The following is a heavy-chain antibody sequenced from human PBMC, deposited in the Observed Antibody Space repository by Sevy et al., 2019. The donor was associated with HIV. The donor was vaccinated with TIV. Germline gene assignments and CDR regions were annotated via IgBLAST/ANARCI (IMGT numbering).Heavy chain of an antibody. J-gene: IGHJ3*02. D-gene: IGHD1-1*01. CDR2: ISYDGSNK. CDR3: AKWNHHEGAFDI. V-gene: IGHV3-30*18. CDR1: GFTFSSYG. Sequence: GGSLRLSCAASGFTFSSYGMHWVRQAPGKGLEWVAVISYDGSNKYYADSVKGRFTISRDNSKNTLYLQMNSLRADDTAVYYCAKWNHHEGAFDIWGQGTMVTVSS.